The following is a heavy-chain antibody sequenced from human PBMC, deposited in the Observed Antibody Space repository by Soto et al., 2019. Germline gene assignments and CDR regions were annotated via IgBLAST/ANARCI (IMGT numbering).Heavy chain of an antibody. V-gene: IGHV1-69*13. CDR3: ARVRYYDSSGYPYGMDV. D-gene: IGHD3-22*01. Sequence: GASVKVSCKASGGTFSSYAISWVRQAPGQGLEWMGGIIPIFGTANYAQKFQGRVTITADESTSTAYMELSSLRSEDTAVYYCARVRYYDSSGYPYGMDVWGQGTTVTLSS. CDR1: GGTFSSYA. J-gene: IGHJ6*02. CDR2: IIPIFGTA.